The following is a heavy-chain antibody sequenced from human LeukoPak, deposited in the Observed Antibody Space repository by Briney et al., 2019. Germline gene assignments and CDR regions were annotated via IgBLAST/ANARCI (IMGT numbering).Heavy chain of an antibody. V-gene: IGHV4-61*02. D-gene: IGHD5-24*01. CDR3: ARGTRTRWLQSFDY. Sequence: SETLSLTCTASGGSISSGSYYWSWIRQPAGKGLEWIGRIYSSGSTNYNPSLKSRVIISVDTSKNQFSLKLSSVTAAGTAVYYCARGTRTRWLQSFDYWGQGTLVTVSS. CDR1: GGSISSGSYY. J-gene: IGHJ4*02. CDR2: IYSSGST.